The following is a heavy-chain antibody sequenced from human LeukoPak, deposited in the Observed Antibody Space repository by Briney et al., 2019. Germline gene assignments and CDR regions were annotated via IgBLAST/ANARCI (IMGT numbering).Heavy chain of an antibody. CDR2: INHSGST. CDR1: GDSITSSSYY. D-gene: IGHD6-6*01. CDR3: ARRIAARLGVDY. V-gene: IGHV4-39*07. J-gene: IGHJ4*02. Sequence: SETLSLTCTVSGDSITSSSYYWAWIRQPPGKGLEWIGNINHSGSTNYNPSLKSRVTISVDTSKNQFSLKLSSVTAADTAVYYCARRIAARLGVDYWGQGTLVTVSS.